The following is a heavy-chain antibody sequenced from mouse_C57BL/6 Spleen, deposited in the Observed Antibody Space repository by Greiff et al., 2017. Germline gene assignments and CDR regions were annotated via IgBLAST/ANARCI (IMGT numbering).Heavy chain of an antibody. J-gene: IGHJ4*01. CDR3: AIGYYSMDV. D-gene: IGHD3-3*01. CDR1: GYTFTSYW. CDR2: IDPSDSYT. V-gene: IGHV1-50*01. Sequence: QVQLQQPGAELVKPGASVKLSCTASGYTFTSYWMPWVKQRPGPGLEWIGEIDPSDSYTNYNQTFKGKATLTVDTSYSTAYMQLSSLSSEDSAVYYCAIGYYSMDVWGKGTSVTVSS.